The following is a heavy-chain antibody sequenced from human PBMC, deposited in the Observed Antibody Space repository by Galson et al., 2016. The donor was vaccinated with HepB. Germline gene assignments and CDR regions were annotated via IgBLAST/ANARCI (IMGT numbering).Heavy chain of an antibody. CDR1: EFIFSSFS. J-gene: IGHJ4*02. CDR3: TKGGGSGSQGYAAC. V-gene: IGHV3-23*01. D-gene: IGHD6-19*01. Sequence: SLRLSCAGSEFIFSSFSMNWVRQAPGKGLEWVSFITISGDRTGYATSVKGRFTISRENSKNTLYLQMNSLRAEDTAVYYCTKGGGSGSQGYAACWGQGTLVTVSS. CDR2: ITISGDRT.